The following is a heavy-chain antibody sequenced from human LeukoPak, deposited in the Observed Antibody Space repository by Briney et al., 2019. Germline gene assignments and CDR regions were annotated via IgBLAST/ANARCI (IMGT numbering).Heavy chain of an antibody. D-gene: IGHD3-10*01. CDR3: AKDMGPYGSGPGDY. CDR2: INIGGTNT. J-gene: IGHJ4*02. Sequence: GGSLRLSCAASGFTFNDYYMSWIRQAPGKGLEWLSYINIGGTNTHYADSVKGRFTISRDNAKNSLYLQMNSLRAEDTALYYCAKDMGPYGSGPGDYWGQGTLVTVSS. V-gene: IGHV3-11*05. CDR1: GFTFNDYY.